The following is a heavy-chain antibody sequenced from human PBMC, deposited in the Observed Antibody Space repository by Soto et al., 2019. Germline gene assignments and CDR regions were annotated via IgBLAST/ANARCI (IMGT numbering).Heavy chain of an antibody. V-gene: IGHV4-30-4*01. J-gene: IGHJ4*02. CDR3: ARQSAGFGITGTPFDY. CDR2: IYYSGST. CDR1: GGSISSGDYY. Sequence: SETLSLTCTVSGGSISSGDYYWSWIRQPPGKGLEWIGYIYYSGSTYYNPSLKSRVTISVDTSKNQFSLKLSSVTAADTAVYYCARQSAGFGITGTPFDYWGQGTLVTVSS. D-gene: IGHD1-7*01.